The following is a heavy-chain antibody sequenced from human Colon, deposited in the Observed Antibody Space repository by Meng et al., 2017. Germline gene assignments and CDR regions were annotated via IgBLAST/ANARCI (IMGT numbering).Heavy chain of an antibody. CDR1: GYILTNYD. CDR2: MNPNSSNT. V-gene: IGHV1-8*01. Sequence: QVQLVQSGAEVQKPVASVKLSCKASGYILTNYDTNWVRQATGQELEWMGWMNPNSSNTGYAQKFQGRVTMTRNASISTAYMELSSLRSDDTAVYSCARAIAAAGSNWFDLWGQGTLVTVSS. D-gene: IGHD6-13*01. CDR3: ARAIAAAGSNWFDL. J-gene: IGHJ5*02.